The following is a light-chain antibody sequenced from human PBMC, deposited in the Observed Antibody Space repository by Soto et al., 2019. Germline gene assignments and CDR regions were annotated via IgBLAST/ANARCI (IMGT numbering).Light chain of an antibody. CDR1: SSNIGAGFD. CDR2: DNT. Sequence: QSALTQPPSVSGAPGQRIGISCSGSSSNIGAGFDVHWYQQLPGTAPKLLIFDNTDRPSGVPDRFSGSKSGASASLAITGLQPEDEADYYCQSYDSRLSGSIFGGGTKLTVL. CDR3: QSYDSRLSGSI. V-gene: IGLV1-40*01. J-gene: IGLJ2*01.